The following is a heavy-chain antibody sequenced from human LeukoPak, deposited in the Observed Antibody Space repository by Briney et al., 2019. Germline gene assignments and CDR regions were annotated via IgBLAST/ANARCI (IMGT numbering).Heavy chain of an antibody. CDR1: GFTFTNAW. V-gene: IGHV3-15*05. Sequence: GGSLRLSCAVSGFTFTNAWMSWVRQAPGKGLEWVGRIKGKTDGGTTDYAAPVKGRFGISRDDSQNMLYLQMNSLKTEDTAVYYCRGAYDFWSGYSDFDYWGQGTLVTVSS. D-gene: IGHD3-3*01. CDR2: IKGKTDGGTT. CDR3: RGAYDFWSGYSDFDY. J-gene: IGHJ4*02.